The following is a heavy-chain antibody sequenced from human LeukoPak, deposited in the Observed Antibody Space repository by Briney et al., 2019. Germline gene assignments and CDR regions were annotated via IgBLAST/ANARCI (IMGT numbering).Heavy chain of an antibody. CDR3: ARDSEPLSSRDAFDI. CDR2: ISYDGSNK. V-gene: IGHV3-30*09. J-gene: IGHJ3*02. Sequence: PGGSLRLSCAASGFTFSTYSMHWVRQAPGKGLEWVAVISYDGSNKYYVDSVKGRFAISRDNSKNTLNLQMNSLRAEDTAVYYCARDSEPLSSRDAFDIWGQGTMVTVSS. D-gene: IGHD1-14*01. CDR1: GFTFSTYS.